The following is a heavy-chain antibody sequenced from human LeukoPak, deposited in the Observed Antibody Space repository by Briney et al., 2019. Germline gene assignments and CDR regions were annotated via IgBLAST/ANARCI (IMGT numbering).Heavy chain of an antibody. Sequence: QTGGSLRLSCAASGFTFSSYGMHWVRQAPGKGLEWVAVISFDVSNKYYADSVKGRFTISIDNSKSTLYLQMNSLRAEDTAVYFCARVQAGSVSWLDPWGQGTLVTVSS. D-gene: IGHD5/OR15-5a*01. CDR2: ISFDVSNK. V-gene: IGHV3-30*03. CDR1: GFTFSSYG. CDR3: ARVQAGSVSWLDP. J-gene: IGHJ5*02.